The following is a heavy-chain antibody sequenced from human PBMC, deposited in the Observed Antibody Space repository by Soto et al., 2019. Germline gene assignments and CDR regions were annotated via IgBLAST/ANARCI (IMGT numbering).Heavy chain of an antibody. CDR1: GGSISSGEYY. CDR3: ARVSYNWNHYSYGMDV. CDR2: TYYSGST. D-gene: IGHD1-20*01. J-gene: IGHJ6*02. Sequence: SETLSLTCTVSGGSISSGEYYLSWVRQAPGKGLEWIGYTYYSGSTYYNPALKSRITISVDTSKSQFSLELSSVTAADTAVYYCARVSYNWNHYSYGMDVWGQGTTVTVS. V-gene: IGHV4-30-4*01.